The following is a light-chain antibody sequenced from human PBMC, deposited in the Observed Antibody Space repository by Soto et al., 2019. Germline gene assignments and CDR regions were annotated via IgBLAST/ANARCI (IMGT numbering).Light chain of an antibody. Sequence: DIQMTQSPPSLSSSVGDRFTMTCQASHDIGNSVNWYQEKPGKAPKLLIYDASNLETGVPSRFSGSGSGTDFTFTISSLQPEDIATYYCQQHDNYPLTFGGGTKV. CDR1: HDIGNS. CDR2: DAS. CDR3: QQHDNYPLT. J-gene: IGKJ4*01. V-gene: IGKV1-33*01.